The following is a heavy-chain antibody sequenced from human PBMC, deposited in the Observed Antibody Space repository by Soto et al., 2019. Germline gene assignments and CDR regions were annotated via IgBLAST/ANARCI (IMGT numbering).Heavy chain of an antibody. CDR2: ISGSGRST. D-gene: IGHD6-19*01. Sequence: PGGSLRLSCAASGFTFSNAWMSWVRQAPGKGLEWVSGISGSGRSTYYADSVKGLFTISRDNSKNTLYLQMNSLRDEDTALYYCAKGRDEYSSAWFVDWGQGTLVTVSS. J-gene: IGHJ5*02. CDR1: GFTFSNAW. V-gene: IGHV3-23*01. CDR3: AKGRDEYSSAWFVD.